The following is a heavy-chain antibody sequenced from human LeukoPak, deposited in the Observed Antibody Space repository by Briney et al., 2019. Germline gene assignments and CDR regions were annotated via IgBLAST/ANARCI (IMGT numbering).Heavy chain of an antibody. Sequence: GGSLRLSCAASGFTFSSYEMNWVRQAPGKGLEWVSYISSSGSTIYYADSVKGRFTISRDNAKNSLYLEMNSLRAEDTAVYYCMTGRSSLDYWGQGTLVTVSS. CDR1: GFTFSSYE. CDR2: ISSSGSTI. V-gene: IGHV3-48*03. D-gene: IGHD6-6*01. J-gene: IGHJ4*02. CDR3: MTGRSSLDY.